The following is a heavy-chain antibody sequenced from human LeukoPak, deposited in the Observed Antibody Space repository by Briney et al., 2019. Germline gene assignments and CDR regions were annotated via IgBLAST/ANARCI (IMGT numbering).Heavy chain of an antibody. CDR3: AREYRYYDSSGDY. Sequence: GGSLRLSCAASGFTFSSYSMNWVRQAPGKGLEWVAVISYDGSNKYYADSVKGRFTISRDNSKNTLYPQMNSLRAEDTAVYYCAREYRYYDSSGDYWGQGTLVTVSS. D-gene: IGHD3-22*01. V-gene: IGHV3-30*03. J-gene: IGHJ4*02. CDR2: ISYDGSNK. CDR1: GFTFSSYS.